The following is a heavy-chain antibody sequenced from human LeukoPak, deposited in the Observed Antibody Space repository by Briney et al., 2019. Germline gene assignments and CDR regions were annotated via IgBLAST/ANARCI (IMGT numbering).Heavy chain of an antibody. D-gene: IGHD3-10*01. CDR1: GGSISSGDYY. CDR2: IYYSGST. Sequence: MPSQTLSLTCTVSGGSISSGDYYWSWIRQPPGKGLEWIGYIYYSGSTYYNPSLKSRVTISVDTSKNQFSLKLSSVTAADTAVYYCAYGIYYYYYMDVWGKGTTVTVSS. V-gene: IGHV4-30-4*08. CDR3: AYGIYYYYYMDV. J-gene: IGHJ6*03.